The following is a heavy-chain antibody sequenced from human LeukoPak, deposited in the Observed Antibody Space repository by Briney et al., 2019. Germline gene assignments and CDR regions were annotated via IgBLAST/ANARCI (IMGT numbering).Heavy chain of an antibody. V-gene: IGHV4-59*01. D-gene: IGHD2/OR15-2a*01. CDR2: IYYSGST. Sequence: SETQSLISTVSGDSISRYYWSCIRQPPGKGLEWIGYIYYSGSTNYNPSLKSRVTISVDTSKNQFSLKLSSVTAADTAVYYCTRGRESIYDRWIDAWGQGSLVTVSS. J-gene: IGHJ5*02. CDR3: TRGRESIYDRWIDA. CDR1: GDSISRYY.